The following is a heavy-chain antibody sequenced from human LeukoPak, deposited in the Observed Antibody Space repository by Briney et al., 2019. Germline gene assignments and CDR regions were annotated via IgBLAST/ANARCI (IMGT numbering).Heavy chain of an antibody. V-gene: IGHV1-2*04. D-gene: IGHD6-19*01. CDR2: INPNSGGT. Sequence: GASVKVSCKASGYTFAGYYMHWVRQAPGQGLEWMGWINPNSGGTNYAQKFQGWVTMTRDTSISTAYMELSRLRSDDTAVYYCARLYSSGFDAFDIWGQGTMVTVSS. J-gene: IGHJ3*02. CDR3: ARLYSSGFDAFDI. CDR1: GYTFAGYY.